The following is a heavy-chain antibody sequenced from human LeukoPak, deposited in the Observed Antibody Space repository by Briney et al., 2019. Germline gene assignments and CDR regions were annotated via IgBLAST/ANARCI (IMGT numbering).Heavy chain of an antibody. J-gene: IGHJ4*02. Sequence: ASVKVSCKASGYTFTSYYMHWVRQAPEQGLEWMGIINPSGGSTSYAQKFQGRVTMTRDTSTSTVYMEIRSLRFDDTAVYYCTREDCNAGTCYFSVDWGQGTLVTVSS. D-gene: IGHD2-15*01. CDR3: TREDCNAGTCYFSVD. CDR1: GYTFTSYY. CDR2: INPSGGST. V-gene: IGHV1-46*01.